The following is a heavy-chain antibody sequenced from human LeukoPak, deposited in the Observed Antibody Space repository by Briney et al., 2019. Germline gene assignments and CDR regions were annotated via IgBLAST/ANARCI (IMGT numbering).Heavy chain of an antibody. CDR2: ISYDGSNK. J-gene: IGHJ4*02. CDR1: GFTFSSYG. Sequence: GGSLRLSFAASGFTFSSYGMHWVRPAPGKGLEWVAVISYDGSNKYYADSVKGRFTISRDNSKNTLYLQMNSLRAEDTAVYYCAKDLNFDYWGQGTLVTVSS. CDR3: AKDLNFDY. V-gene: IGHV3-30*18.